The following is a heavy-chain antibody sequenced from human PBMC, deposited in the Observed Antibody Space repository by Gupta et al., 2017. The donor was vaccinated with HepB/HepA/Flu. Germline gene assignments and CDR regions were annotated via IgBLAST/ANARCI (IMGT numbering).Heavy chain of an antibody. V-gene: IGHV3-9*01. D-gene: IGHD3-3*01. CDR2: IRWNSGNL. Sequence: EVQLVESGGGLVQPGRSLRLSCAASGFTFDDYAMYWVRQAPGKGLEWVSGIRWNSGNLGYADSVKGRFTISRDNAKNSLYLQMNSLRAEDTALYYCAKVFCRRFLEGSYYGMDVWGQGTTVTVSS. CDR1: GFTFDDYA. J-gene: IGHJ6*02. CDR3: AKVFCRRFLEGSYYGMDV.